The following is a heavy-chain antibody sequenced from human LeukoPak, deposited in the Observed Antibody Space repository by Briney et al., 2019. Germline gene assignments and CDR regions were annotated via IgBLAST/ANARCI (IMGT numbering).Heavy chain of an antibody. Sequence: ASVKVSCKASGGTFSSYAISWVRQAPGQGLEWMGGIIPIFGTANYAQKFQGRVTITTDESTSTAYMELSSLRSEDTAVYYCARSQGVVPAASLDYWGQGTLVTVSS. V-gene: IGHV1-69*05. CDR2: IIPIFGTA. CDR3: ARSQGVVPAASLDY. CDR1: GGTFSSYA. D-gene: IGHD2-2*01. J-gene: IGHJ4*02.